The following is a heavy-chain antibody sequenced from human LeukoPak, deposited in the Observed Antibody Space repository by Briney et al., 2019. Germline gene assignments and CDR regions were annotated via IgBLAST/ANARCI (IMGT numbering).Heavy chain of an antibody. CDR2: INHSGST. CDR1: GGSFSGYY. J-gene: IGHJ3*02. V-gene: IGHV4-34*01. D-gene: IGHD3-22*01. CDR3: ARGRYYYDSSGPLGDAFDI. Sequence: SSETLSLTCAVYGGSFSGYYWSWIRQPPGKGLEWIGEINHSGSTNYNPSLKSRVTISVDTSKNQFSLKLSSVTAADTAVYYCARGRYYYDSSGPLGDAFDIWGQGTMVTVSS.